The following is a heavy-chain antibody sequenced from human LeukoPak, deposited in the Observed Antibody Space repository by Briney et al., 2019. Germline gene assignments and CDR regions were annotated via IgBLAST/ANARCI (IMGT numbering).Heavy chain of an antibody. CDR3: AREKVVIAATHFYGMDV. CDR1: GDRVSTNNAA. J-gene: IGHJ6*02. Sequence: SQTLSLTCAISGDRVSTNNAAWSWIRQSPSRGLEWLGRTYYRSKWYNYCAGSVKSRIIFNPDTSKNQFSLQLNSVTPEDTAVYCCAREKVVIAATHFYGMDVWGQGTTVTVSS. V-gene: IGHV6-1*01. CDR2: TYYRSKWYN. D-gene: IGHD2-15*01.